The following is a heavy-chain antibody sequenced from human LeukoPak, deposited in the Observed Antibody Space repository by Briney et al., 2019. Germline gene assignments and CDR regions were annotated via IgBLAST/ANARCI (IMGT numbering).Heavy chain of an antibody. CDR3: ARHSYYGSGSYYRTQRRQYYFDY. J-gene: IGHJ4*02. CDR1: GGSISNYY. Sequence: SETLSLTCTVSGGSISNYYWSWIRQPAGKGLEWIGRIYTSGSTNYNPSLKSRVTMSVDTSKNQFSLKLTSVTAADTAVYYCARHSYYGSGSYYRTQRRQYYFDYWGQGTLVTVSS. V-gene: IGHV4-4*07. D-gene: IGHD3-10*01. CDR2: IYTSGST.